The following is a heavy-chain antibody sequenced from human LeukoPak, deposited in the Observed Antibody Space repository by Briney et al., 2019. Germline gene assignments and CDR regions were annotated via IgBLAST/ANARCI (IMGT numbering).Heavy chain of an antibody. J-gene: IGHJ4*02. D-gene: IGHD3-22*01. CDR1: GFTFSSSG. Sequence: GGSRLSCAASGFTFSSSGMHWVRQAPGKGLEWVAVISYDGSNKYYADSVKGRFTISRDNSKNTLYLQMNSLRAGDTAVYYCAKDSYDRSGYYYYYFAYWGQGTQVTVSP. CDR2: ISYDGSNK. V-gene: IGHV3-30*18. CDR3: AKDSYDRSGYYYYYFAY.